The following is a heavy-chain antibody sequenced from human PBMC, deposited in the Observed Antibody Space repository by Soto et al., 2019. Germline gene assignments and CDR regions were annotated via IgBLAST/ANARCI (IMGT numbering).Heavy chain of an antibody. J-gene: IGHJ6*02. CDR2: VNGGGDIT. V-gene: IGHV3-23*01. CDR1: EFTFSSYS. Sequence: DVQLLESGGGLVQPGGSLRLSCAASEFTFSSYSMIWVRQAPGKGLEWVSGVNGGGDITYYAESMKGRFTISRDTSMNALYLQMNSPRADDTAVFYCARGNFGVTMDVWGPGTTVTVSS. CDR3: ARGNFGVTMDV. D-gene: IGHD3-3*02.